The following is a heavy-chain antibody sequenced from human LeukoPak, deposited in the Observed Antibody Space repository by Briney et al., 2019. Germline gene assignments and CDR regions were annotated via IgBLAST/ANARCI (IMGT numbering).Heavy chain of an antibody. CDR2: ISSSGTTI. V-gene: IGHV3-48*03. Sequence: VGSLRLSCAASGFTFSNYEMTWVRQAPGKGLEWISYISSSGTTIYYADSVKGRFTISRDNAKNSLYLQMNSLRAEDTAVYYCARGAPQYTYGHPFDYWGQGTLVTVSS. J-gene: IGHJ4*02. D-gene: IGHD5-18*01. CDR3: ARGAPQYTYGHPFDY. CDR1: GFTFSNYE.